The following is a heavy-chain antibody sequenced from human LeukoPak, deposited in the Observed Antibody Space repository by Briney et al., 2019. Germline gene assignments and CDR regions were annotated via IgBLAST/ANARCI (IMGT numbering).Heavy chain of an antibody. V-gene: IGHV3-7*01. Sequence: GGSLGLSCAAPGFPFSTYWMSWVRQAPGKGLQWVADINQDGSEENSVDSVKGRYTISRDNDKNSLHQPMNRERGEHTGVFYCARDLTGSYFYYGMDVWVQGTTVTVSS. CDR1: GFPFSTYW. CDR2: INQDGSEE. J-gene: IGHJ6*02. CDR3: ARDLTGSYFYYGMDV.